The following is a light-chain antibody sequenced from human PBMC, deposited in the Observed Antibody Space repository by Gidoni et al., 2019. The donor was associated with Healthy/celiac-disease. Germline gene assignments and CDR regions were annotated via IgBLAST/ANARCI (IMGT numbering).Light chain of an antibody. V-gene: IGKV1-33*01. CDR3: QQYDNLPLT. J-gene: IGKJ4*01. Sequence: DIHITQSPSSLSASVGDRVTITCQASQAISNYLNWYQQKPGKAPKLLIYDASNLETGVPSRFSGSGSGTDFTFTISSLQPEDIATYYCQQYDNLPLTFGGXTKVEIK. CDR2: DAS. CDR1: QAISNY.